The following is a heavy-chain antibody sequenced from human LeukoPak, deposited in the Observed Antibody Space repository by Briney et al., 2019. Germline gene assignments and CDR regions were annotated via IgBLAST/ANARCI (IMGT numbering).Heavy chain of an antibody. D-gene: IGHD3-16*01. CDR2: ISYDGSNK. CDR3: AKAWGDGMDV. J-gene: IGHJ6*02. V-gene: IGHV3-30-3*01. CDR1: GFTFSSYA. Sequence: GGSLRLSCAASGFTFSSYAMHWVRQAPGKGLEWVAVISYDGSNKYYADSVKGRFTISRDNSKNTLYLQMNSLRAEDTAVYYCAKAWGDGMDVWGQGTTVTVSS.